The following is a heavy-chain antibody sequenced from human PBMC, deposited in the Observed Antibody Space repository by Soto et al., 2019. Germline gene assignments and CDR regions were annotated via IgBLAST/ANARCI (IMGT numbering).Heavy chain of an antibody. D-gene: IGHD2-15*01. CDR3: TRGGSCSGGTCSGWFDS. CDR2: VYQTGAT. Sequence: SETLSLTCAVSGGSISSSNWWTWVRQPPGKGLEWIGEVYQTGATNYNPSLKSRVIVWLDKSKNQFFLNLNSVSAADTAIYYCTRGGSCSGGTCSGWFDSWGQGTLVTVSS. CDR1: GGSISSSNW. J-gene: IGHJ5*01. V-gene: IGHV4-4*02.